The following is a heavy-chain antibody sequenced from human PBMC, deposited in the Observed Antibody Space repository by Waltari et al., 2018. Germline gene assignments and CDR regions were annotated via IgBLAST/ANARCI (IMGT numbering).Heavy chain of an antibody. CDR2: NYTSGST. Sequence: QVQLQESGPGLVKPSETLSLTCTVSGGSISSYYWSWLRQPAGKGLEWIGRNYTSGSTNDNPSLKSRVHMSVDTSKNQVSLKLSSVTAADTAVYYCARISGSYQGAFDIWGQGTMVTVSS. J-gene: IGHJ3*02. CDR3: ARISGSYQGAFDI. V-gene: IGHV4-4*07. D-gene: IGHD1-26*01. CDR1: GGSISSYY.